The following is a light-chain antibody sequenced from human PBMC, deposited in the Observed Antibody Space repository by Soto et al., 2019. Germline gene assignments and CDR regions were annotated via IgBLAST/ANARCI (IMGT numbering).Light chain of an antibody. CDR3: AAWDHSLQGWV. J-gene: IGLJ3*02. Sequence: QSVLTQPPSASGTPGQRVSISCSGGDSNIGSNPVNWYQQLPGTAPKLLIYGNIVRPSGVPDRFSGSKSGTSASLAISGLQSEDEAEYYCAAWDHSLQGWVFGGGTKLTVL. CDR1: DSNIGSNP. CDR2: GNI. V-gene: IGLV1-44*01.